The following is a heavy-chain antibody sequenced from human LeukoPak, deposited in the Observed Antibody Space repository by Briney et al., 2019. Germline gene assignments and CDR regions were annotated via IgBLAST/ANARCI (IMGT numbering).Heavy chain of an antibody. CDR3: AKDRGDFWSGQNYFDY. CDR1: GFTFSILD. CDR2: ISGSGGST. D-gene: IGHD3-3*01. J-gene: IGHJ4*02. Sequence: GGSLRLPCAASGFTFSILDMSWVRQAPGKGLEWVSAISGSGGSTYYADSVKGGRFTISRDNSKNTLYLQMNSLRAEDTAVYYCAKDRGDFWSGQNYFDYWGQGTLVTVSS. V-gene: IGHV3-23*01.